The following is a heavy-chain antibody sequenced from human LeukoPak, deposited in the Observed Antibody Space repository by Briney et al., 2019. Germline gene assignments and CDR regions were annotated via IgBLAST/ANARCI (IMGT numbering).Heavy chain of an antibody. CDR3: ARGSGRYVMVDW. V-gene: IGHV3-49*03. D-gene: IGHD6-19*01. J-gene: IGHJ4*02. Sequence: GGSLRLSCSAFGFTFADFTMSWFRQSPGQGLEWVGFIRSKIFGGAPEHAASVAARFTISRDDSTSIAYLQMNSLQVEDTAVYYCARGSGRYVMVDWWGQGTLVTVSS. CDR2: IRSKIFGGAP. CDR1: GFTFADFT.